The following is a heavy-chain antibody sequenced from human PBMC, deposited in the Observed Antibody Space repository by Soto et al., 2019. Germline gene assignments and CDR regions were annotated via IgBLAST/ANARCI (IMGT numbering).Heavy chain of an antibody. J-gene: IGHJ4*02. CDR3: ARAYGGYADY. D-gene: IGHD5-12*01. CDR1: GGSISSYY. Sequence: QVQLQESGPGLVKPSETLSLTCTVSGGSISSYYWSWIRQPPGKGLEWIGYIYYSGSTNHNPSLKSRVTISVDTSKNQFSLKLSSVTAADTAVYYCARAYGGYADYWGQGALVTVSS. CDR2: IYYSGST. V-gene: IGHV4-59*01.